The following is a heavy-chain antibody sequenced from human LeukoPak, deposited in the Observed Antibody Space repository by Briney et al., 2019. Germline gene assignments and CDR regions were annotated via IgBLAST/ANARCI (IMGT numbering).Heavy chain of an antibody. CDR1: GFTFSSYG. CDR2: IRYDGSNK. J-gene: IGHJ3*02. V-gene: IGHV3-30*02. CDR3: AKVSGYDSSPDAFDI. Sequence: GGSLRLSCAASGFTFSSYGMHWVRQAPGKGLEWVAFIRYDGSNKYYADSVKGRFTISRDNSKNTLYLQMNSLRAEDTAVYYCAKVSGYDSSPDAFDIWGQGTMVTVSS. D-gene: IGHD3-22*01.